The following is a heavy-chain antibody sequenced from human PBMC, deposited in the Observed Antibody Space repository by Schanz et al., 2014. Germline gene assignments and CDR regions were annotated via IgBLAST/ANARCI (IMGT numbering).Heavy chain of an antibody. CDR1: GDSILSYY. CDR2: ITYSGGT. J-gene: IGHJ3*02. V-gene: IGHV4-59*12. D-gene: IGHD2-2*01. CDR3: ARDVGGCSSSTSCYAFEI. Sequence: QVQLQESGPRLVKSSETLSLACVVSGDSILSYYWSWIRQSPGKGLDWIGYITYSGGTNHNASLKSGGTISVDRPKTHFSRKLMSVTAADTAVYYCARDVGGCSSSTSCYAFEIWGQGTMVTVSS.